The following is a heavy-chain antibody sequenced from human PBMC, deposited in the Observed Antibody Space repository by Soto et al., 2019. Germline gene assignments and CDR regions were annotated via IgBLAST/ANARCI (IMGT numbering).Heavy chain of an antibody. CDR2: ISGSGDST. J-gene: IGHJ4*02. V-gene: IGHV3-23*01. D-gene: IGHD2-2*01. Sequence: DVQVLESGGGLVQSGGSLRLSCVDSGFAISNYAMSWVRQAPGKGLEWVSTISGSGDSTYYADSVKGRFTISRDNSKSTLYLQMNSLRAEDSAIYYCAKGRGGTTSCYDYWGQGTLVTVS. CDR3: AKGRGGTTSCYDY. CDR1: GFAISNYA.